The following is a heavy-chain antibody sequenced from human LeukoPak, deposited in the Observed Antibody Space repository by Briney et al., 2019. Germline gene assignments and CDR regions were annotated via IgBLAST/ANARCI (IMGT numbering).Heavy chain of an antibody. CDR2: INHSGST. D-gene: IGHD3-22*01. CDR1: GGSISSSNW. Sequence: SGTLSLTCAVSGGSISSSNWWSWVRQPPGKGLEWIGEINHSGSTNYNPSLKSRVTISVDTSKNQFSLKLSSVTAADTAVYYCARGRGSGYYYWGQGTLVTVSS. J-gene: IGHJ4*02. V-gene: IGHV4-4*02. CDR3: ARGRGSGYYY.